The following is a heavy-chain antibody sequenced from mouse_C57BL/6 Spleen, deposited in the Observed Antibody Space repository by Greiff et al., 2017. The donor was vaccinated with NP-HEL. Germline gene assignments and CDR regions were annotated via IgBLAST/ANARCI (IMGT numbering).Heavy chain of an antibody. D-gene: IGHD1-1*01. Sequence: QVTLKESGPGILQSSQTLSLTCSFSGFSLSTSGMGVSWIRQPPGKGLEWLAHIYWDDDKRYNPSLKSRLTISKDTSRNQVFLKITSVDTANTATYCCARRRFIAFDCWGPGATLSVSS. CDR3: ARRRFIAFDC. V-gene: IGHV8-12*01. CDR1: GFSLSTSGMG. CDR2: IYWDDDK. J-gene: IGHJ2*01.